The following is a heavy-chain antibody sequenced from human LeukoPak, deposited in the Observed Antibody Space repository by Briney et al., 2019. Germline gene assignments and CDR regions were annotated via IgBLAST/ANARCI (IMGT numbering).Heavy chain of an antibody. V-gene: IGHV4-31*03. J-gene: IGHJ4*02. CDR2: IYYSGST. D-gene: IGHD3-22*01. CDR1: GGSISSGGYS. CDR3: ASSVNSYDSSGITEFDY. Sequence: MTSETLSLTCTVSGGSISSGGYSWSWIRQHPGKGLEWIGYIYYSGSTYYNPSLKSRVTISVDTSKNQFSLKLSSVTAADTAVYYCASSVNSYDSSGITEFDYWGQGTLVTVSS.